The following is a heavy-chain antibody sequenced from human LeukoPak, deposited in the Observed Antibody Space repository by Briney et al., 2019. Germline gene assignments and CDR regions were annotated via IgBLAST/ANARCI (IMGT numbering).Heavy chain of an antibody. CDR1: GFIVSSND. J-gene: IGHJ4*02. V-gene: IGHV3-53*01. CDR3: ARGGSRYFHN. CDR2: IYSTGST. Sequence: PGGSLRLSCAASGFIVSSNDMSWVRQAPGKGLEWVSVIYSTGSTHYADSVKGRFTISRDNSKNTLYLQMNNLRAEDTAVYYRARGGSRYFHNWGQGTLVTVST. D-gene: IGHD3-10*01.